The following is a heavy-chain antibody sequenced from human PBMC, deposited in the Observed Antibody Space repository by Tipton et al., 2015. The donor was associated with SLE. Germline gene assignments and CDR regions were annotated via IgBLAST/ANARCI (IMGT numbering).Heavy chain of an antibody. Sequence: TLSLTCAVYGGSFSGYYWSWIRQPPGKGPEWIGEINHSGSTNYNPSLKSRVTISVDTSKNQFSLKLSSVTAADTAVYYCARYGTYDGSRYFQHWGQGTLVTVSS. CDR3: ARYGTYDGSRYFQH. V-gene: IGHV4-34*01. J-gene: IGHJ1*01. CDR1: GGSFSGYY. CDR2: INHSGST. D-gene: IGHD1-26*01.